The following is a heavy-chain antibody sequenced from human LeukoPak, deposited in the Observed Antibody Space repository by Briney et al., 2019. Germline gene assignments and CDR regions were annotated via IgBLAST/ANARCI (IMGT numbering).Heavy chain of an antibody. CDR1: GYTFTSYG. V-gene: IGHV1-18*04. D-gene: IGHD5-18*01. Sequence: GASVKVSCKASGYTFTSYGISWVRQAPGQGLEWMGWISGYSGNTNYAQKVQGRVNMTTDTSTSTAYMELRSLRSDDTAVYYCARAPRGYSYGYLDFWGQGSLVTVSS. CDR3: ARAPRGYSYGYLDF. J-gene: IGHJ4*02. CDR2: ISGYSGNT.